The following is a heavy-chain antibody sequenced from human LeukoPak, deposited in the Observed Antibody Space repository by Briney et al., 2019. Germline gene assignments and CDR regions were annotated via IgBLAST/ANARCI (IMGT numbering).Heavy chain of an antibody. CDR3: ARLPYYDSNENAFDI. Sequence: ASVKVSCKASGYTFTGYYMHWVRQAPGQGLEWMGWINPNSGGTNYAQKFQGWVTMTRDTAISTAYMELSRLRSDDTPVYHCARLPYYDSNENAFDIWGQGTMVTVSS. CDR2: INPNSGGT. CDR1: GYTFTGYY. J-gene: IGHJ3*02. D-gene: IGHD3-22*01. V-gene: IGHV1-2*04.